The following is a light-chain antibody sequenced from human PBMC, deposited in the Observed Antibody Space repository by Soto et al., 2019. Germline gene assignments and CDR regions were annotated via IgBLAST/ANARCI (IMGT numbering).Light chain of an antibody. V-gene: IGKV1-5*01. CDR3: LQHNSYPLT. Sequence: DIQMTQSPSTLSGSVGDRVTITCRASQTISSWLAWYQQKPGKPPKRLIYAASSLQSGVPSRFSGSGSGTEFTLTISSLQPEDFATYYCLQHNSYPLTFGGGTKVDIK. CDR1: QTISSW. J-gene: IGKJ4*01. CDR2: AAS.